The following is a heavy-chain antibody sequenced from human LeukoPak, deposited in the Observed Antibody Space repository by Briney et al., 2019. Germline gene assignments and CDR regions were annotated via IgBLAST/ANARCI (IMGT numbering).Heavy chain of an antibody. V-gene: IGHV4-59*01. CDR1: GGSISSYY. CDR3: ARFISVAGTGNFDY. CDR2: IYYSGST. J-gene: IGHJ4*02. D-gene: IGHD6-19*01. Sequence: SETLSLTCTVSGGSISSYYWSWIRQPPGKGLEWIGYIYYSGSTNYNPSLKSRVTISVDTSKNQFSLKLSSVTAADTAVYYCARFISVAGTGNFDYWGQGTLVTVSS.